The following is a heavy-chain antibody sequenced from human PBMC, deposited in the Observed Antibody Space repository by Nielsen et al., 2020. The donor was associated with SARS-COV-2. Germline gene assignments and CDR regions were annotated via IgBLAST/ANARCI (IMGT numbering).Heavy chain of an antibody. CDR2: ISSSSSYI. D-gene: IGHD4-11*01. CDR3: ARDPTSTVTTAGYYYYYYMDV. V-gene: IGHV3-21*01. Sequence: WIRQPPGKGLEWVSSISSSSSYIYYADSVKGRFTISRDNAKNSLYLQMNSLRAEDTAVYYCARDPTSTVTTAGYYYYYYMDVWGKGTTVTVSS. J-gene: IGHJ6*03.